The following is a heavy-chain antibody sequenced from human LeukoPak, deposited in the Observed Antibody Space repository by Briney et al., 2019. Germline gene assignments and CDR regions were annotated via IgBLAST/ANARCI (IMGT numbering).Heavy chain of an antibody. CDR3: ARVGSSGLYVNPTLDY. CDR1: GYTFTGYY. CDR2: INPNSGDT. V-gene: IGHV1-2*02. Sequence: ASVKVSCKASGYTFTGYYMHWVRQAPGQGLEWMGWINPNSGDTNYAQKFQGRVTVTRDTSISTAYMELSRLRFDDTAVYYCARVGSSGLYVNPTLDYWGQGTLATVSS. J-gene: IGHJ4*02. D-gene: IGHD6-19*01.